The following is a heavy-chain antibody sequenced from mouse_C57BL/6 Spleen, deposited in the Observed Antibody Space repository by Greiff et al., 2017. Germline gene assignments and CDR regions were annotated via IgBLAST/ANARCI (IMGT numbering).Heavy chain of an antibody. CDR1: GFTFSDAW. Sequence: EVQGVESGGGLVQPGGSMKLSCAASGFTFSDAWMDWVRQSPEKGLEWVAEIRNKANNHATYYAESVKGRFTISRDDSKSSVYLQMNSLRAEDTGIYYCTIHGYSYAMDYWGQGTSVTVSS. J-gene: IGHJ4*01. D-gene: IGHD2-3*01. CDR3: TIHGYSYAMDY. CDR2: IRNKANNHAT. V-gene: IGHV6-6*01.